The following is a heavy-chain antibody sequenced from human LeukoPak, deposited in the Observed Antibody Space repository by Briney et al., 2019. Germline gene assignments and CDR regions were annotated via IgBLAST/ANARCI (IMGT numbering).Heavy chain of an antibody. CDR3: AKDRYKVGATLDY. V-gene: IGHV3-30*18. J-gene: IGHJ4*02. CDR2: ISYDGGNK. D-gene: IGHD1-26*01. Sequence: EGSLRLSCAASGFTFSSYGMHWVRQAPSKGLEWVAVISYDGGNKYYADSVKGRFTISRDNSKNTLYLQMNSLRAEDTAVYYCAKDRYKVGATLDYWGQGTLVTVSS. CDR1: GFTFSSYG.